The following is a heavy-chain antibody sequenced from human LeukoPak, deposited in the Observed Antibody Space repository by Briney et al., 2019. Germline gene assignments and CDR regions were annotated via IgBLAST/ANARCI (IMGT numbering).Heavy chain of an antibody. CDR2: ISSSSNNI. CDR1: GFIFGSYS. D-gene: IGHD3-3*01. CDR3: TKYCDFWSGYYAPFDY. Sequence: GGSLRLSCAASGFIFGSYSMNWVRQTPGKGLEWVSSISSSSNNINYADSVRGRFTISRDNAKNSLYLQMNSLKTEDTAVYYCTKYCDFWSGYYAPFDYWGQGTLVTVSS. V-gene: IGHV3-21*04. J-gene: IGHJ4*02.